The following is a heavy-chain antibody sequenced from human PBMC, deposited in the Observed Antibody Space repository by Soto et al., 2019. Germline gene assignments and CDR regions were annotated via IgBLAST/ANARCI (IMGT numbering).Heavy chain of an antibody. J-gene: IGHJ6*01. CDR3: ARVVLEAPTRVFDFWSPFVYV. Sequence: QLQLQESGPGLVRPSQTLSLTCSVSGGSISSGDYYWTWIRQPPGEGLEWIGYIYSSGLTNFNPSLKSRLALSVDSSNYLFSRRLTSLTAADTAVYYCARVVLEAPTRVFDFWSPFVYVCGQGPTVIVAS. V-gene: IGHV4-30-4*01. CDR1: GGSISSGDYY. D-gene: IGHD3-3*01. CDR2: IYSSGLT.